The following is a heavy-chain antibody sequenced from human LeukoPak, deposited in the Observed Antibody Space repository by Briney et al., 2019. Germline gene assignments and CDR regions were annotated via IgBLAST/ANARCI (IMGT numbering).Heavy chain of an antibody. V-gene: IGHV1-2*02. CDR2: ISPNTGDT. CDR1: GYTFTDLY. Sequence: ASVKVSCMTSGYTFTDLYIHWVRQAPGQGLEWMGWISPNTGDTNFAQKFQGRVTLTRDTSIRTAYMELTSLRSDDTAMYYCAREGNFYGSGRGDYWGQGTLATVSS. J-gene: IGHJ4*02. D-gene: IGHD3-10*01. CDR3: AREGNFYGSGRGDY.